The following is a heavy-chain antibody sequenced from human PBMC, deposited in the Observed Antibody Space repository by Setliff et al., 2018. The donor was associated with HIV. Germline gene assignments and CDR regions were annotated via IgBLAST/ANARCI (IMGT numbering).Heavy chain of an antibody. D-gene: IGHD3-3*01. J-gene: IGHJ6*03. Sequence: LRLSCVASGFTFSDHYMNWIRQAPGKGLEWVSYSNNNGDTTYYADSVKGRFTISRDNAKTSLYLRMSNLGVEDTAVYYCARGPTYYDFWSGYYPYYYYYYMDVWGKGTTVTVSS. CDR3: ARGPTYYDFWSGYYPYYYYYYMDV. CDR2: SNNNGDTT. CDR1: GFTFSDHY. V-gene: IGHV3-11*04.